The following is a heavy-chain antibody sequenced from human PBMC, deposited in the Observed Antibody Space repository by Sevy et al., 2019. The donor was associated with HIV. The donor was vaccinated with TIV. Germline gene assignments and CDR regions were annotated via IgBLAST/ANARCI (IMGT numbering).Heavy chain of an antibody. J-gene: IGHJ6*02. Sequence: GGSLRLSCAASGFSFSSYDMHWARQAPGMGLEWVAVIRYDGSNKHYGYSVKGRFTISRDNSKNALYLQMSSLRAEDTAVYYCAREKVDTSMIFVEYYGMDVWGQGTTVTVSS. CDR2: IRYDGSNK. CDR1: GFSFSSYD. D-gene: IGHD5-18*01. CDR3: AREKVDTSMIFVEYYGMDV. V-gene: IGHV3-33*01.